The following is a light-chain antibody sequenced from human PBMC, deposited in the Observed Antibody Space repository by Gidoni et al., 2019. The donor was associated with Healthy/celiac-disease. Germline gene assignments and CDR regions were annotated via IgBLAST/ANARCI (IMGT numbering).Light chain of an antibody. CDR2: AAS. J-gene: IGKJ2*03. CDR1: HGISSY. V-gene: IGKV1-9*01. CDR3: QQLNSYPYS. Sequence: DIQLTESPSFLSASVGDRVTITCRASHGISSYLAWYQQKPGKAPKLLIYAASTLQSGVPSRFSGSGSGTEFTLTISSLQPEYFATYYCQQLNSYPYSFGQGTKLEIK.